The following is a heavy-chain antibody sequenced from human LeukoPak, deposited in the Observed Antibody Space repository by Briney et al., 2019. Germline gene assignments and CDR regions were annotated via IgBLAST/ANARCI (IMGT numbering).Heavy chain of an antibody. CDR3: AKDPHIFYNYGHYYFDY. Sequence: GGSLRLSCAASGFTFADYAVHWVRQLPGEGLEWVSLVSADGTRTYYADSVKGRFTISRDDNKNSLHLQMNSLTVEDTAVYYCAKDPHIFYNYGHYYFDYWGQGTLVTVSS. J-gene: IGHJ4*02. V-gene: IGHV3-43*02. CDR2: VSADGTRT. CDR1: GFTFADYA. D-gene: IGHD5-18*01.